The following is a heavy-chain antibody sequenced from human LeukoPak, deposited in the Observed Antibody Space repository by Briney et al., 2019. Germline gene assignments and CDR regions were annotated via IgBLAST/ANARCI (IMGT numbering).Heavy chain of an antibody. CDR1: GFTFSGSA. J-gene: IGHJ3*01. CDR3: ARYDSSGYYPSDDAFDV. CDR2: IRSKANSYAT. Sequence: GGSLRLSCAASGFTFSGSAMHWVRQASGKGLEWVGRIRSKANSYATAYAASVKGRFTISRDNYKSTLYLQMSSLRAADTAVYYCARYDSSGYYPSDDAFDVWGQGTTVTVSS. D-gene: IGHD3-22*01. V-gene: IGHV3-73*01.